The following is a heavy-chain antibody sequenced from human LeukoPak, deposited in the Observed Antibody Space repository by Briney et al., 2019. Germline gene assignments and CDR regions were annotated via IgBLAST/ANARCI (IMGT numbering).Heavy chain of an antibody. J-gene: IGHJ5*02. CDR3: ARGAGYDPAAHNRGMNWFDP. CDR2: INHSGST. V-gene: IGHV4-34*01. D-gene: IGHD2-2*01. CDR1: GGSFSGYY. Sequence: SETLSLTCAVYGGSFSGYYWSWIRQPPGKGLEWRGEINHSGSTNYNTSLRSRVTISVDTSKNQFSLKLSSVTAADTAVYYCARGAGYDPAAHNRGMNWFDPWGQGTLVTVSS.